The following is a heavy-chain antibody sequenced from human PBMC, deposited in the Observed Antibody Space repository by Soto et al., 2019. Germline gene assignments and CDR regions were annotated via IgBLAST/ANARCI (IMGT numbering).Heavy chain of an antibody. V-gene: IGHV3-11*04. Sequence: GGSLRLSCAASGFIFRDWFMSWIRQAPGKGLEWISYISKDSGRATRYADSVKGRFTISTDSAKNSLYLQMNSLRADDTAIYYCARVPSSGWPYFFDYWGLGTLVTVSS. D-gene: IGHD6-19*01. CDR3: ARVPSSGWPYFFDY. CDR1: GFIFRDWF. J-gene: IGHJ4*02. CDR2: ISKDSGRAT.